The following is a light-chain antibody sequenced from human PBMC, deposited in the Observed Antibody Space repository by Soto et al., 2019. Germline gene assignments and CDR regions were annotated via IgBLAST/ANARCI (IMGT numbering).Light chain of an antibody. Sequence: DIQMTQSPSTLSASVGDRVTITCRASQSINNWLSWYQQKPGKPPKLLIYRASSLENGVPSRFSGRGSGIDFIFTITSLQPDAFENYYCQPYSSASTFGQGTKVEIK. CDR1: QSINNW. CDR3: QPYSSAST. J-gene: IGKJ1*01. CDR2: RAS. V-gene: IGKV1-5*03.